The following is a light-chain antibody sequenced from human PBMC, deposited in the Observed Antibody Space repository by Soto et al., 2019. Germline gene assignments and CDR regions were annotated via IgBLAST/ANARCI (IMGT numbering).Light chain of an antibody. CDR3: QHHNSYSQT. J-gene: IGKJ1*01. Sequence: DFQMTQSPPTLSASVGDRVTITCRASQSIRHYLAWYQQMPGKAPKLLIYGDSTLQSGVPSRFSGSVSGTEFTLTITSLHPDDFVTYFCQHHNSYSQTFGQGTKVEIK. V-gene: IGKV1-5*01. CDR2: GDS. CDR1: QSIRHY.